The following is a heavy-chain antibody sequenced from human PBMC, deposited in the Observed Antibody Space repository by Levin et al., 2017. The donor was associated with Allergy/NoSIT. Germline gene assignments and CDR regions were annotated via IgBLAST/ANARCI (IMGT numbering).Heavy chain of an antibody. V-gene: IGHV3-33*01. CDR1: GFTFSSYG. J-gene: IGHJ4*02. D-gene: IGHD6-19*01. CDR2: IWYDGSNK. Sequence: LSLTCAASGFTFSSYGMHWVRQAPGKGLEWVAVIWYDGSNKYYADSVKGRFTISRDNSKNTLYLQMNSLRAEDTAVYYCARDSDSSGWYSYFDYWGQGTLVTVSS. CDR3: ARDSDSSGWYSYFDY.